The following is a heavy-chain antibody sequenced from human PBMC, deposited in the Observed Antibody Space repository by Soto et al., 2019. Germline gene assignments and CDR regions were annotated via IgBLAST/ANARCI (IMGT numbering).Heavy chain of an antibody. CDR3: AKDLFTVTTGGGFHY. D-gene: IGHD4-17*01. J-gene: IGHJ4*02. CDR1: GFTFHDYT. CDR2: ISWHGGST. V-gene: IGHV3-43*01. Sequence: EVQLVESGGVVVQPGRSLRLSCAASGFTFHDYTMHWVRQAPGKGLEWVSLISWHGGSTDYADSVKGRFTISRDNSKTSLYLQMNSLRTEDTALSYCAKDLFTVTTGGGFHYWGQGTLVTVSS.